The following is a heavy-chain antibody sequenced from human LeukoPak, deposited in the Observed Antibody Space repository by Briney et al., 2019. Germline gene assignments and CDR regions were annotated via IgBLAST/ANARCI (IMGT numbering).Heavy chain of an antibody. CDR2: FDTEDGET. V-gene: IGHV1-24*01. J-gene: IGHJ3*02. CDR1: GYTLTELS. Sequence: RVSCTVSGYTLTELSMDWGRQAPGKGGGRGGGFDTEDGETIYAQKFQGTVPMTEDTSTDTAYMDLSSLRSEDTAVYYCAIILIYDILTGYYNKAFDIWGQGTMVTVSS. D-gene: IGHD3-9*01. CDR3: AIILIYDILTGYYNKAFDI.